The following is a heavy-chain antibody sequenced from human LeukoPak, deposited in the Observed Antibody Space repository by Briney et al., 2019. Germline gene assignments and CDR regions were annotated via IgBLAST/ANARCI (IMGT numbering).Heavy chain of an antibody. D-gene: IGHD5-24*01. J-gene: IGHJ5*02. Sequence: PGGSLRLSCAASGFTFSSYSMNWVRQAPGKGLEWVSSISSSSSYIYYADSVKGRFTISRDNAKNSLYLQMNSLRAEDTAVYYCARHNRATINWFDPWGQGTLVTVSS. CDR3: ARHNRATINWFDP. V-gene: IGHV3-21*01. CDR2: ISSSSSYI. CDR1: GFTFSSYS.